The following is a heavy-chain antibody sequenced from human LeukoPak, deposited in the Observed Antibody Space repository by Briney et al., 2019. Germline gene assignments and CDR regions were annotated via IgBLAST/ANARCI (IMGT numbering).Heavy chain of an antibody. CDR1: GYSFTNYW. J-gene: IGHJ6*02. CDR3: ARHIDYYDSSGYYAYGMDV. V-gene: IGHV5-51*01. D-gene: IGHD3-22*01. Sequence: GKSLKISCKGSGYSFTNYWIGWVRQMPGKGLEWMGIIYPGDSDTKYSPSFQGQVTISADKSISTAYLQWSSLKASDTAMYYCARHIDYYDSSGYYAYGMDVWGQGTTVTVSS. CDR2: IYPGDSDT.